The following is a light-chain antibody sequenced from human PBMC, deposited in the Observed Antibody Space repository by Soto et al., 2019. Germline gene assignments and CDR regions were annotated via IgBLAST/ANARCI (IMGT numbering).Light chain of an antibody. CDR2: SAS. CDR3: LQHRNYPLT. J-gene: IGKJ4*01. Sequence: DIQMTQSPSSLSASVGDRVTITCRASHDISDDLGWYRQKVGKAPERLIYSASNLASGVPSRVRGSGSGTECPLTIDDLQPEEFATYYCLQHRNYPLTFGEGTKVESK. CDR1: HDISDD. V-gene: IGKV1-17*02.